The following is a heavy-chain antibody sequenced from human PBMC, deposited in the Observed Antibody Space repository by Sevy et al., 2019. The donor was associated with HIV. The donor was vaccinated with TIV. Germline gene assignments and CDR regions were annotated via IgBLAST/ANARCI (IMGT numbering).Heavy chain of an antibody. J-gene: IGHJ6*02. CDR1: GFPFSNFA. D-gene: IGHD2-8*02. Sequence: GGSLILSCAASGFPFSNFAMSWVRQAPGKGLEWVSTLIGGGSRTYYADSVTGRFIISRDNSRNTLYLQMNSLRAEDTAIYYSAKRRVQSGLSGGGANYGMDVCGRGTTVTVSS. CDR2: LIGGGSRT. CDR3: AKRRVQSGLSGGGANYGMDV. V-gene: IGHV3-23*01.